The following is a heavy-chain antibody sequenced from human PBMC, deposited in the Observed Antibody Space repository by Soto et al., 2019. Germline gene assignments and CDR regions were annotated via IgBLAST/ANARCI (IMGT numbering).Heavy chain of an antibody. D-gene: IGHD6-19*01. CDR2: ISTSGVRT. CDR3: AKDQKYSSGSGNYFDN. Sequence: GGSLRLSCAASGFIFSNYVMSWVRQAPGKGLEWVSVISTSGVRTSYTDSVKGRFTISRDNSRNTLFLQMSSLRPEDTAVYYCAKDQKYSSGSGNYFDNWGQGTLVTVSS. J-gene: IGHJ4*02. CDR1: GFIFSNYV. V-gene: IGHV3-23*01.